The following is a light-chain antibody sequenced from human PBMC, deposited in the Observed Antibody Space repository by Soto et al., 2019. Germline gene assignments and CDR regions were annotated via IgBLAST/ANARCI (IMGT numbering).Light chain of an antibody. CDR1: SSNIGDSY. CDR3: ATWDASLRGWV. J-gene: IGLJ3*02. Sequence: QSVLTQPPSASGTPGQRVTISCSGSSSNIGDSYGYWFQQLPGTAPKLLIYRNNQRPSGVPDRFSGSKSGTSASLAISGLRPEDEADYYCATWDASLRGWVFGGGTQLTVL. CDR2: RNN. V-gene: IGLV1-47*01.